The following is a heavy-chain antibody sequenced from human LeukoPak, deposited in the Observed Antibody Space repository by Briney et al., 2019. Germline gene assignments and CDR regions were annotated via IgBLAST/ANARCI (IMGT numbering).Heavy chain of an antibody. V-gene: IGHV1-69*13. Sequence: VKVSCKASGGTFSSYAISWVRQAPGQGLEWMGGIIPIFGTANYAQKFQGRVTITADESTSTAYMELSSLRSEDTAVYYRASVGYCTNGVCYARYYYYYGMDVWGQGTTVTVSS. CDR3: ASVGYCTNGVCYARYYYYYGMDV. CDR1: GGTFSSYA. D-gene: IGHD2-8*01. J-gene: IGHJ6*02. CDR2: IIPIFGTA.